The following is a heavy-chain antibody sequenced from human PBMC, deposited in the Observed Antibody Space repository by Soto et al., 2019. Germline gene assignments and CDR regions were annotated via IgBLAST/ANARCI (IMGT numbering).Heavy chain of an antibody. CDR1: GGSFSGYY. J-gene: IGHJ4*02. Sequence: SETLSLTCAVYGGSFSGYYWSWIRQPPGKGLEWIGEINHSGSTNYNPSLKSRVTISVDTSKNQFSLKLSSVTAADTAVYYCARDRLLNYFDYWGQGTLVTVSS. CDR2: INHSGST. D-gene: IGHD5-12*01. CDR3: ARDRLLNYFDY. V-gene: IGHV4-34*01.